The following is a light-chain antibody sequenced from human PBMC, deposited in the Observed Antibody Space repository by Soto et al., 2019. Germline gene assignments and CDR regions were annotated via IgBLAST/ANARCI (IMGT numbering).Light chain of an antibody. V-gene: IGLV2-14*01. Sequence: LTQPASVSGSPGQSITISCTGTSSDVGGYNYVSWYQQHPGKAPKFMIYDVSNRPSGVSNLFSGSKSGNAASLTISGLQAEDEADYYCSSYTTSNTRQIVFGTGTKVTVL. CDR3: SSYTTSNTRQIV. CDR1: SSDVGGYNY. J-gene: IGLJ1*01. CDR2: DVS.